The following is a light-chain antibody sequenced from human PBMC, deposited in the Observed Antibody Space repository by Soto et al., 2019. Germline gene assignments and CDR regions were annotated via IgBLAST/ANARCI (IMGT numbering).Light chain of an antibody. CDR3: SSFTTSSTVV. V-gene: IGLV2-14*01. Sequence: QSALTQPASVCGSPGQSITISCTGTSSDVGGYNYVSWYQQHPGKAPKLMIYDVSNRPSGVSDRFSGSKSGDTASLTISGLQAEDEADYYCSSFTTSSTVVFGGGTKVTVL. CDR2: DVS. J-gene: IGLJ2*01. CDR1: SSDVGGYNY.